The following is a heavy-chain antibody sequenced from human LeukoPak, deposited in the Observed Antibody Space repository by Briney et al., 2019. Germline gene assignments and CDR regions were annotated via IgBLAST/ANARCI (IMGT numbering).Heavy chain of an antibody. Sequence: GESLKISCKGSEYSFTSYWIGWVRQMPGKGLEWMGIIYPGDSDTRYSPSFQGQVTILADKSISTAYLQWSSLKASDTAMYYCARLLATGVDTAMVFDYWGQGTLVTVSS. CDR2: IYPGDSDT. D-gene: IGHD5-18*01. CDR1: EYSFTSYW. J-gene: IGHJ4*02. V-gene: IGHV5-51*01. CDR3: ARLLATGVDTAMVFDY.